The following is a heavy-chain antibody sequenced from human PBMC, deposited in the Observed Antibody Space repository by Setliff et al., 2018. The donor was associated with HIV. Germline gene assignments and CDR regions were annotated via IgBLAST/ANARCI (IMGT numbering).Heavy chain of an antibody. J-gene: IGHJ4*02. D-gene: IGHD5-18*01. CDR2: LSDSGGRT. CDR3: AKSMRGFTYGKFDY. V-gene: IGHV3-23*01. CDR1: GFTFSNYA. Sequence: GSLRLSCAPSGFTFSNYAMNWVRQAPGKGLEWVSSLSDSGGRTNYADSVKGRFTISRGNSKNTLYLQMNSLRAEDTALYYCAKSMRGFTYGKFDYWGQGTQVTVS.